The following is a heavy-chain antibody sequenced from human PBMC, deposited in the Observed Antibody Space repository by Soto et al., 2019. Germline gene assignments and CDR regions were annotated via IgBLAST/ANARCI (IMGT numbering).Heavy chain of an antibody. V-gene: IGHV1-2*02. CDR2: INPNSGGT. Sequence: ASVKVSCKASGYTFTGYYMHWVRQAPGQGLEWMGWINPNSGGTNYAQKFQGRVTMTRDTSISTAYMELSRLRSDDTAVYYCARLPQIGIAAAGITDFDYWGQATQVTVYS. J-gene: IGHJ4*02. CDR1: GYTFTGYY. CDR3: ARLPQIGIAAAGITDFDY. D-gene: IGHD6-13*01.